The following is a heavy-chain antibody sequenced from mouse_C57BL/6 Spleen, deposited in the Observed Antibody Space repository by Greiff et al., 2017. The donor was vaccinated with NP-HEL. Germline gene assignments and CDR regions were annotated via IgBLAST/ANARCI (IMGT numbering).Heavy chain of an antibody. CDR1: GYTFTDYN. V-gene: IGHV1-18*01. J-gene: IGHJ2*01. CDR3: ARLGNWAFDY. D-gene: IGHD4-1*01. Sequence: VQLQQSGPELVKPGASVKIPCKASGYTFTDYNMDWVKQSHGKSLEWIGDINPNNGGTIYNQKFKGKATLTVDKSSSTAYMELRSLTSEDTAVYYCARLGNWAFDYWGQGTTLTVSS. CDR2: INPNNGGT.